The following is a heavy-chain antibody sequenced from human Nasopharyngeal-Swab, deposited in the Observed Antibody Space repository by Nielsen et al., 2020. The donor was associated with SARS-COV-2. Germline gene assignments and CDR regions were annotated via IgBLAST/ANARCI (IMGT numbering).Heavy chain of an antibody. CDR2: IIPIFGTA. V-gene: IGHV1-69*06. D-gene: IGHD3-16*01. J-gene: IGHJ5*01. Sequence: WVRQAPGQGLEWMGGIIPIFGTANYAQKFQGRVTITADKSTSTAYMELSSLRSEDTAVYYCARDGRFGGVRLTEMYNWFDPWGQGTLVTVSS. CDR3: ARDGRFGGVRLTEMYNWFDP.